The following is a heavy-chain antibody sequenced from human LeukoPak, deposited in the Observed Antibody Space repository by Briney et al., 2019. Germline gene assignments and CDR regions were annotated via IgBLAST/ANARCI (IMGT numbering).Heavy chain of an antibody. CDR2: IYYSGGT. D-gene: IGHD2-15*01. CDR1: GGSISSYY. Sequence: SETLSLTCTVSGGSISSYYWSWIRQPPGKGLEWIGYIYYSGGTNYNPSLKSRVTISVDTSKNQFSLKLSSVTAADTAVYYCARTTGGGWPDHWGQGTLVTVSS. J-gene: IGHJ5*02. V-gene: IGHV4-59*01. CDR3: ARTTGGGWPDH.